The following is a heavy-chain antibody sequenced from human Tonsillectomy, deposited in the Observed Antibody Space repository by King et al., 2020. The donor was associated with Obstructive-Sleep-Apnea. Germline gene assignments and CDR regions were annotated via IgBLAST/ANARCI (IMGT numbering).Heavy chain of an antibody. D-gene: IGHD6-19*01. CDR1: GFTFSSQA. J-gene: IGHJ6*02. CDR2: ISGSGSCS. CDR3: AKLGSGQDYWGQGTLVTVSSGMDI. V-gene: IGHV3-23*04. Sequence: LVESGGGLVQPGGSLRLSCAASGFTFSSQAMSWFRQAPGKGLEWVSTISGSGSCSYFADSVKGRFTLSRDNSKNTLYLQMNSLRAEDTAVYYCAKLGSGQDYWGQGTLVTVSSGMDIWGQGTTVTVSS.